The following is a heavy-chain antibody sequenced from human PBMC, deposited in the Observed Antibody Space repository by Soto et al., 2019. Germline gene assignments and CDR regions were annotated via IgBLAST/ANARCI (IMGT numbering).Heavy chain of an antibody. J-gene: IGHJ4*02. CDR3: ARPGRDWGALHY. V-gene: IGHV4-59*08. D-gene: IGHD7-27*01. Sequence: SETLSLTCTVSNDSISTYYWTWIRQPPGKGLDWIGFIYYSGSTNYNPSLQSRVTISVDTSKNQFSLKMNSVTAADTAVYYCARPGRDWGALHYWGQGTLVTVSS. CDR2: IYYSGST. CDR1: NDSISTYY.